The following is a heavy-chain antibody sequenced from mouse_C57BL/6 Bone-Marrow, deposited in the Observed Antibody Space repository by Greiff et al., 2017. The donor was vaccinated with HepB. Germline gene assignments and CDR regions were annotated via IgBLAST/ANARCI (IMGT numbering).Heavy chain of an antibody. CDR3: ARDPYDYDGAWFAY. J-gene: IGHJ3*01. V-gene: IGHV5-4*01. D-gene: IGHD2-4*01. Sequence: EVQVVESGGGLVKPGGSLKLSCAASGFTFSSYAMSWVRQTPEKRLEWVATISDGGSYTYYPDNVKGRFTISRDKAKNNLYLQMSHLKSEDTAMYYCARDPYDYDGAWFAYWGQGTLVTVSA. CDR2: ISDGGSYT. CDR1: GFTFSSYA.